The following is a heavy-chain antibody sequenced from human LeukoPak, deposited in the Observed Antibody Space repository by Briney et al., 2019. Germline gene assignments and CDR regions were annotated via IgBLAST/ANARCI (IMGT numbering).Heavy chain of an antibody. CDR1: GFTFDDYA. V-gene: IGHV3-20*04. CDR2: TNWDGGRT. J-gene: IGHJ3*02. CDR3: AKLLGYCSSTSCRDAFDI. D-gene: IGHD2-2*01. Sequence: GGSLRLSCAASGFTFDDYAMSWVRQTPGKGLEWVSGTNWDGGRTGYADSVKGRFTISRDNSKNTLYLQMNSLRAEDTAVYYCAKLLGYCSSTSCRDAFDIWGQGTVVTVSS.